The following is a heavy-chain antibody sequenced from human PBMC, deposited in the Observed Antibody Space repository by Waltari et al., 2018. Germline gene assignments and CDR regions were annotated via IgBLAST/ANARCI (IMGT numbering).Heavy chain of an antibody. CDR3: AREGSHLTTVNDY. D-gene: IGHD4-17*01. CDR1: GYTFTAYY. Sequence: QEHLVQSGAEVKKPGASVRVSCKASGYTFTAYYIHWVRQAPGQGLQWVGWINPRSGETKFTQKFQGRVTMTRDTSLNTAYMEISSLVFDDTAVYYCAREGSHLTTVNDYWGQGTQVIVSS. V-gene: IGHV1-2*02. J-gene: IGHJ4*02. CDR2: INPRSGET.